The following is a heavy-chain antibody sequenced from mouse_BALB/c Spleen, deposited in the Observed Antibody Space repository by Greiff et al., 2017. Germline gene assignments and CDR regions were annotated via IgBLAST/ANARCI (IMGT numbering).Heavy chain of an antibody. V-gene: IGHV3-2*02. D-gene: IGHD2-12*01. J-gene: IGHJ3*01. CDR3: ARGDCYEAWFAY. Sequence: EVKLQESGPGLLKPSQSLSLTCTVTGYAITCDYAWNWMRQFPGHKLEWMGYITYSGSTSYNLSLQSRISIPRDTSKQQFFLQLNSVATENTATYSGARGDCYEAWFAYWGQGTMVTDSA. CDR1: GYAITCDYA. CDR2: ITYSGST.